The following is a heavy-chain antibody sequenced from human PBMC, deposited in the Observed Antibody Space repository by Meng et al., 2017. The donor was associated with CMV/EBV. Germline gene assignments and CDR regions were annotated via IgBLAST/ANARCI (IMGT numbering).Heavy chain of an antibody. CDR1: GGSISSGGYY. D-gene: IGHD1-26*01. J-gene: IGHJ4*02. V-gene: IGHV4-31*02. CDR3: ARGTTVGATYAVDY. CDR2: IYYSGST. Sequence: SGGSISSGGYYWSWIRQHPGKGLEWIGYIYYSGSTYYNPSLKSRVTISVDTSKNQFSLTLSSVTAADTAVYYCARGTTVGATYAVDYWGQGTLVTVSS.